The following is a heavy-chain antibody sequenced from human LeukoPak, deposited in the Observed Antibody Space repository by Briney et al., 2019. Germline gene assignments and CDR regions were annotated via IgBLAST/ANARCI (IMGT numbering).Heavy chain of an antibody. D-gene: IGHD6-19*01. Sequence: PGGSLRLSCAASGFTFSNYWMHWVRQAPGKGLVWVPRINSDGSSTTYADSVKGRFTISRDNAKNTMYLQMDNLRAEDTAVYYCARDLVAGFYWGQGSLVTVSS. V-gene: IGHV3-74*01. CDR2: INSDGSST. CDR1: GFTFSNYW. CDR3: ARDLVAGFY. J-gene: IGHJ1*01.